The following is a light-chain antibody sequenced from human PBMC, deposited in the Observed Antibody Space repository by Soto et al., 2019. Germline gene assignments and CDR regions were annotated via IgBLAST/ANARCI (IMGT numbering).Light chain of an antibody. CDR1: QSISSW. Sequence: DIQITQSPSTLSASVGDRVTITCRASQSISSWLAWYQQKPGKAPKLLIYDASSLQSGVPSRFSGSGSGTDFTLTISSLQPDDFAIYYCQQYNSYRAFGQGTKVDIK. CDR2: DAS. J-gene: IGKJ1*01. CDR3: QQYNSYRA. V-gene: IGKV1-5*01.